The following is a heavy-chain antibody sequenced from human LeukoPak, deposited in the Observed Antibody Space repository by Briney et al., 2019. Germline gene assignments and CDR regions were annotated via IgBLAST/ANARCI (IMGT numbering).Heavy chain of an antibody. CDR2: MSDYNGST. D-gene: IGHD3-10*01. CDR3: ARGDSYGSGSHGADVDY. J-gene: IGHJ4*02. CDR1: GYTFTSYG. Sequence: RWASVTVSCQATGYTFTSYGISSLRQAPGQGLAWVGFMSDYNGSTNYTQKLQGRVTITTDTSTSTAYMELSSLRSDDTAVYYCARGDSYGSGSHGADVDYWGQGTLVTVSS. V-gene: IGHV1-18*01.